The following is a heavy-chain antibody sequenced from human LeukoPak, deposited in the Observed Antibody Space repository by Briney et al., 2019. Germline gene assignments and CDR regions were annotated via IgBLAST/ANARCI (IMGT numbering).Heavy chain of an antibody. CDR3: ASTYGSGSYYNYYYYMDV. Sequence: SETLSLTCTVSGGSISSSSYYWGWTRQPPGKGLEWIGSIYYSGSTYYNPSLKSRVTISVDTSKNQFSLKLSSVTAADTAVYYCASTYGSGSYYNYYYYMDVWGKGTTVTISS. D-gene: IGHD3-10*01. V-gene: IGHV4-39*01. CDR1: GGSISSSSYY. J-gene: IGHJ6*03. CDR2: IYYSGST.